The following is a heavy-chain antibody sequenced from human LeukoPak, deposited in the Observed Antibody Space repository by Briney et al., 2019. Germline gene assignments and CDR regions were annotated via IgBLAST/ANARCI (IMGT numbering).Heavy chain of an antibody. V-gene: IGHV1-2*02. Sequence: ASVKVSCKASGYTFTGYYLHWVRQAPGQGLKWMGWINPNGGGTNYAQKFQGRVTMTRDTSINTAYMELTRLRSDDTAAYYCAKGGDYYDSSGYYDDAFDIWGRGTMVTVSS. J-gene: IGHJ3*02. CDR1: GYTFTGYY. D-gene: IGHD3-22*01. CDR3: AKGGDYYDSSGYYDDAFDI. CDR2: INPNGGGT.